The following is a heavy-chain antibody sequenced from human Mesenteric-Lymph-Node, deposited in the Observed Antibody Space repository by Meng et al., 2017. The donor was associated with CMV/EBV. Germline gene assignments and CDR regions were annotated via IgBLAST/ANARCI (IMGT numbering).Heavy chain of an antibody. CDR2: IYHSGST. J-gene: IGHJ4*02. CDR3: ARGAQLRYFDH. D-gene: IGHD3-9*01. Sequence: LSCAVSGASISSSDWWSWVRQPPGKGLEWIGEIYHSGSTNYNPSLKSRVTISVDTSKNQFSLKLSSVTAADTAVYYCARGAQLRYFDHWGQGTLVTVSS. V-gene: IGHV4-4*02. CDR1: GASISSSDW.